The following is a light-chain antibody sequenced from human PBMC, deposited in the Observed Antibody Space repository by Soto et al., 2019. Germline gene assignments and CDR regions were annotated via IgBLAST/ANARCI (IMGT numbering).Light chain of an antibody. J-gene: IGKJ5*01. Sequence: EIVLTQSPGTLSLSPGERATLSCRASQSVSSKLAWYQQKPGQAPRLLIYGASTRATGIPARFSGSGSGTEFTLTISSLQSEDFAVYYCQQYSNWPPITFGQGTRLEIK. V-gene: IGKV3-15*01. CDR2: GAS. CDR1: QSVSSK. CDR3: QQYSNWPPIT.